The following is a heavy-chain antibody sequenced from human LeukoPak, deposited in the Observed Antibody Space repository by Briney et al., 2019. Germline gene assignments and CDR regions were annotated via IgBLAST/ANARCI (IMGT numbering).Heavy chain of an antibody. CDR3: ARVSIVVVPAAITENDYYYYYMDV. J-gene: IGHJ6*03. Sequence: SETLSLTCTVSGGSISSGGYYWSWIRQHPGKGLEWIGYIYYSGSTYYNPSLKSRVTISVDTSENQFSLKLSSVTAADTAVYYCARVSIVVVPAAITENDYYYYYMDVWGKGTTVTVSS. V-gene: IGHV4-31*03. D-gene: IGHD2-2*01. CDR1: GGSISSGGYY. CDR2: IYYSGST.